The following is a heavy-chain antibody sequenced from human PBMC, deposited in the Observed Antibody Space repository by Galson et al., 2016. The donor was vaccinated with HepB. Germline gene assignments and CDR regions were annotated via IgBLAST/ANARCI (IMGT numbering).Heavy chain of an antibody. D-gene: IGHD6-13*01. CDR1: EDSITNYH. J-gene: IGHJ5*02. CDR3: ARLVGSSWYKWFDP. V-gene: IGHV4-59*08. Sequence: SETLSLTCSVSEDSITNYHWSWIRQPPGKGLEWIGFIYHSGSTNYTPSLKSRVTISVDTSKNQFSLNLRSVTATDTAVYYCARLVGSSWYKWFDPWGQGTLVTVSS. CDR2: IYHSGST.